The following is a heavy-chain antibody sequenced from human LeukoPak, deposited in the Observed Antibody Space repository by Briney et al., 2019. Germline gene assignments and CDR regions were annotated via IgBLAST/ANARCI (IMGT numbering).Heavy chain of an antibody. J-gene: IGHJ3*02. CDR3: ASVKAQPGIAVAGPLWAFDI. V-gene: IGHV1-69*05. CDR2: IIPIFGTA. CDR1: GGTFSSYA. Sequence: SVKVSCKASGGTFSSYAISWVRQAPGQGLEWMGGIIPIFGTANYAQKFQGRVTITTDESTSTAYMELSSLRSEDTDVYYCASVKAQPGIAVAGPLWAFDIWGQGTMVTVSS. D-gene: IGHD6-19*01.